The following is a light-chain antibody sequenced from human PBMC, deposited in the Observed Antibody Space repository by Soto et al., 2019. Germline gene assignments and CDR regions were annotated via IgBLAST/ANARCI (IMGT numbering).Light chain of an antibody. CDR3: SSYAGSNNFVV. J-gene: IGLJ2*01. V-gene: IGLV2-8*01. Sequence: QSALTQPPSASGSPGQSVTISCTGTSSDVGAYNYVSWYQQYPGKAPKLMIYEVSKRPSGVPDRFSGSKSGNTASLTVSGLHADDEADYYCSSYAGSNNFVVFGGGTKLTVL. CDR1: SSDVGAYNY. CDR2: EVS.